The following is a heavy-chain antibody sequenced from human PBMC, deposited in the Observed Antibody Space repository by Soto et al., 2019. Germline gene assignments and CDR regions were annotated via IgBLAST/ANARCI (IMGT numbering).Heavy chain of an antibody. D-gene: IGHD3-3*01. CDR1: GFGFSAYE. Sequence: GVLRLSCAASGFGFSAYEMNWVRQAPGKGLEWVAYISSGGNTIYYADSVKGRFTISRDTGENTLFLQMNSLRDEDTAIYYCARERPSADFWSGYSYGLDVWGQGTMVTVSS. CDR2: ISSGGNTI. V-gene: IGHV3-48*03. CDR3: ARERPSADFWSGYSYGLDV. J-gene: IGHJ6*02.